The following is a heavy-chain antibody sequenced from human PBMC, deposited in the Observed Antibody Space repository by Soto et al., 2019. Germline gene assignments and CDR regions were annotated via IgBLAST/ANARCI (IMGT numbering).Heavy chain of an antibody. V-gene: IGHV1-18*04. D-gene: IGHD1-1*01. CDR1: GYTFTSYG. Sequence: GASVKVSCKASGYTFTSYGISWVRQAPGQGLEWMGWISAYNGNTNYAQKLQGRVTMTTDTSTSTAYMELRSLRSDDTAVYYCARDRTNGTRFHRGMDVWGQGTTVTVSS. J-gene: IGHJ6*02. CDR2: ISAYNGNT. CDR3: ARDRTNGTRFHRGMDV.